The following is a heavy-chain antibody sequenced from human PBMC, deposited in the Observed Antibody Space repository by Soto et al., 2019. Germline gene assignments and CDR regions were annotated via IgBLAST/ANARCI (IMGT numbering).Heavy chain of an antibody. CDR3: ARDQGGIAAAGTYYYYGMDV. J-gene: IGHJ6*02. D-gene: IGHD6-13*01. CDR1: GFTFSSYW. V-gene: IGHV3-7*03. Sequence: AGGSLRLSCAASGFTFSSYWMSWVRQAPGKGLEWVANIKQDGSEKYYVDSVKGRFTISRDNAKNSLYLQMNSLRAEDTAVYYCARDQGGIAAAGTYYYYGMDVWGQGTTVTVS. CDR2: IKQDGSEK.